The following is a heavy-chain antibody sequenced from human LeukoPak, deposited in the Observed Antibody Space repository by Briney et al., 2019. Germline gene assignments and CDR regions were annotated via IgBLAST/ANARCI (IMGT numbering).Heavy chain of an antibody. CDR2: IYYSGST. Sequence: PSETLSLTCTVSGGSISSYYWSWIRQPPGKGLEWIGYIYYSGSTNYNPSLKSRVTISVDTSKNQFSLKLSSVTAADTAVYYCARGIGLYFMDIAAAGNIYFDYWGQGTLVTVSS. CDR3: ARGIGLYFMDIAAAGNIYFDY. D-gene: IGHD6-13*01. J-gene: IGHJ4*02. V-gene: IGHV4-59*01. CDR1: GGSISSYY.